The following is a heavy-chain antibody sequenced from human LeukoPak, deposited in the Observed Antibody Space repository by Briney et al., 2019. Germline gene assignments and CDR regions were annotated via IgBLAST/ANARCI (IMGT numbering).Heavy chain of an antibody. J-gene: IGHJ6*03. Sequence: SETLSLTCTVSGGSINKSSYYWGWIRQPPGKGLEWIGSIYHSGSTYYNPSLKSRVIISVDTSKNQFSLKLSSVTAADTAVYYCARDGGVTYYYFYYYMDVWGKGTTVTVSS. CDR2: IYHSGST. CDR3: ARDGGVTYYYFYYYMDV. V-gene: IGHV4-39*07. CDR1: GGSINKSSYY. D-gene: IGHD3-16*01.